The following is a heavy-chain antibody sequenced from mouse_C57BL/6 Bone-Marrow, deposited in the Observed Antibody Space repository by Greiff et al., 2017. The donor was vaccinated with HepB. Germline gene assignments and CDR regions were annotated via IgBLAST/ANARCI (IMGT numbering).Heavy chain of an antibody. J-gene: IGHJ2*01. V-gene: IGHV1-64*01. CDR1: GYPFTSYW. D-gene: IGHD2-5*01. Sequence: QVQLQQPGAELVKPGASLKLSCKASGYPFTSYWLHWVKQRPGHGLEWIGMIHPNSGSTNYNEKFKSKATLTVDKSSSTAYMQLSSLTSEDSAVYDGATPYDSKEFDYWGQGTTLTVSS. CDR2: IHPNSGST. CDR3: ATPYDSKEFDY.